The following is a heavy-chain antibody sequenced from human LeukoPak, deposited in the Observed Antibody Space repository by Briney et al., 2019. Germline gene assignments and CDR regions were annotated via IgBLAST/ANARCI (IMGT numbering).Heavy chain of an antibody. J-gene: IGHJ6*02. CDR3: ARGGNLVRGNYYYYGMDV. CDR2: MNPNSGNT. Sequence: GASVKVSCKASGYTFTSYDINWVRQATGQGREWMGWMNPNSGNTGYAQKFQGRVTMTRNTSISTAYMELSSLRSEDTAVYYCARGGNLVRGNYYYYGMDVWGQGTTVTVSS. V-gene: IGHV1-8*01. CDR1: GYTFTSYD. D-gene: IGHD3-10*01.